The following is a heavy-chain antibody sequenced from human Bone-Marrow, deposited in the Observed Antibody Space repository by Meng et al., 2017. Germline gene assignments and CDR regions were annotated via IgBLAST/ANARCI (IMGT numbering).Heavy chain of an antibody. Sequence: SETLSLTCTVSGGSISSYYWSWIRQPAGKGLEWIGRIYTSGSTNHNPSLKSRVTMSVDTSKNQFSLKLSSVTAADTAVYYCARDLHYYGSGRFDPWGQGTLVTVSS. V-gene: IGHV4-4*07. CDR1: GGSISSYY. J-gene: IGHJ5*02. CDR2: IYTSGST. D-gene: IGHD3-10*01. CDR3: ARDLHYYGSGRFDP.